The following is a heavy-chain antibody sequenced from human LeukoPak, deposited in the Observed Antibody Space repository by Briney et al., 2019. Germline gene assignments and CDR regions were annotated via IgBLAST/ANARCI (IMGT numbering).Heavy chain of an antibody. J-gene: IGHJ4*02. V-gene: IGHV3-11*04. Sequence: GGSLRLSCAASGFTFSDYYMSWVRQAPGKGLEWVSAISGSGGSTYYADSVKGRFTISRDNAKNSLYLQMNSLRAEDTAVYYCARDSSSGYDPAAVAHDYWGQGTLVTVSS. CDR2: ISGSGGST. CDR3: ARDSSSGYDPAAVAHDY. D-gene: IGHD5-12*01. CDR1: GFTFSDYY.